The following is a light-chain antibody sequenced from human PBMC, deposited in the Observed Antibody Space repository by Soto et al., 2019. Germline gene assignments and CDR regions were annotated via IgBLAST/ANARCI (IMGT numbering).Light chain of an antibody. CDR2: SNN. Sequence: QAVVTQPPSASGTPGQRVTISCSGSGSNIGSNTVNWFQQLQGTAPKLLIRSNNKWPSGVPDRFSGSKSGTSGSLAISGLEYEDQAEYYCAAWDDTLSGLVVGTGTKLTVL. V-gene: IGLV1-44*01. J-gene: IGLJ1*01. CDR3: AAWDDTLSGLV. CDR1: GSNIGSNT.